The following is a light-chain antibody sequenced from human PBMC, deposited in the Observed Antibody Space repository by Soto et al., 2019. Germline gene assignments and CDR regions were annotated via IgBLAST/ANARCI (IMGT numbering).Light chain of an antibody. Sequence: EIVLTQSPGTLSLSPGERATLSCRASQSVSSSYLGWYQQKPGQAPRLLIYGASSRDTGIPDRFSRSGYGKDFTITISRLDPADLGLYYCQPRLNRPQNFGQGTKL. V-gene: IGKV3D-20*02. CDR2: GAS. J-gene: IGKJ1*01. CDR3: QPRLNRPQN. CDR1: QSVSSSY.